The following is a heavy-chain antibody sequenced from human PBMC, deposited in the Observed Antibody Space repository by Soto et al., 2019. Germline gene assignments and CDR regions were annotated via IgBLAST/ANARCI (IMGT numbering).Heavy chain of an antibody. V-gene: IGHV3-21*01. D-gene: IGHD3-10*01. CDR2: ISSSRSYI. Sequence: EVQLVESGGGLVKPGGSLRLSCAASGFTFSSYSMNWVRQAPGKGLEWVSSISSSRSYIYYADSVRGRFTISRDDGKNPLYLQMNSLRAEDTAVYYCARDPSMVRGENWYVDLGRRGTLVTVSS. CDR1: GFTFSSYS. CDR3: ARDPSMVRGENWYVDL. J-gene: IGHJ2*01.